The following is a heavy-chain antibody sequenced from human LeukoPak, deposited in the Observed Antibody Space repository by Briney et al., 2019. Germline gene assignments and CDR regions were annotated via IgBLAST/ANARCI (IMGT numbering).Heavy chain of an antibody. CDR2: IYSGGST. CDR1: GFTVSSNY. J-gene: IGHJ6*02. D-gene: IGHD3-16*01. CDR3: ARDRPYVYYGMDV. Sequence: GGSLRLSCAASGFTVSSNYMSWVRQAPGKGLEWVSVIYSGGSTYYADSVKGRFTISRDNSKNTLYLQMNSLRAEDTAVYYCARDRPYVYYGMDVWGQGTTVTVSS. V-gene: IGHV3-53*01.